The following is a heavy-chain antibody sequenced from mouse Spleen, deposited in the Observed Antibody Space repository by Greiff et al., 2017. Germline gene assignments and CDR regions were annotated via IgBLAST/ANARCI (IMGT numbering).Heavy chain of an antibody. V-gene: IGHV1-59*01. D-gene: IGHD2-3*01. CDR2: IDPSDSYT. J-gene: IGHJ4*01. CDR1: GYTFTSYW. Sequence: QVQLQQPGAELVRPGTSVKLSCKASGYTFTSYWMHWVKQRPGQGLEWIGVIDPSDSYTNYNQKFKGKATLTVDTSSSTAYMQLSSLTSEDSAVYYCARYDGYYVRAMDYWGQGTSVTVSS. CDR3: ARYDGYYVRAMDY.